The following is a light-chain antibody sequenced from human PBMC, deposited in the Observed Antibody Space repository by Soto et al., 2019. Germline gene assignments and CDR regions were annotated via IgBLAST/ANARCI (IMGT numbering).Light chain of an antibody. CDR3: QQYGSSPLT. J-gene: IGKJ4*01. CDR2: GAS. Sequence: EVVMTQPPATLPVSPGERATLSCSASHSISSYLAWYQQKPGQAPRLLIYGASSRATGIPDRFSGSGSGTDFTLTISRLQPEDFAVYYCQQYGSSPLTFGRGTKVDIK. CDR1: HSISSY. V-gene: IGKV3-20*01.